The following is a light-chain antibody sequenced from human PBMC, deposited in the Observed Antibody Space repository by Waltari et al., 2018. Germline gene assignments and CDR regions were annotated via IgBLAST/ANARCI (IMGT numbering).Light chain of an antibody. J-gene: IGLJ2*01. Sequence: QSALTQPASVSGSPGQSITISCTGTSSPVGGYNYVSWYQQYPGKVPKLMIYDVSKWPSGVSNRFSGSKSGNTASLTISGLQAEDEADYYCSSYTSSNTVIFGGGTKLTVL. CDR2: DVS. CDR1: SSPVGGYNY. CDR3: SSYTSSNTVI. V-gene: IGLV2-14*01.